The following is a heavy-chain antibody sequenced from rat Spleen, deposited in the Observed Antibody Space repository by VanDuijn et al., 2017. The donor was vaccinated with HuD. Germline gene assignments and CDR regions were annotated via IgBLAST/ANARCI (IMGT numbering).Heavy chain of an antibody. J-gene: IGHJ3*01. CDR2: ISSDGGRN. Sequence: EVQLVESDGGLVQPGRSLKLSCAASGFTFSDYYMAWVRQAPTKGLEWVATISSDGGRNFYRDSVKGRFTISSDNAKSTLYLQMDSLRSEDTATYYCARQDTSGYSNWFTYWGQGTLVTVSS. V-gene: IGHV5-29*01. CDR3: ARQDTSGYSNWFTY. CDR1: GFTFSDYY. D-gene: IGHD4-3*01.